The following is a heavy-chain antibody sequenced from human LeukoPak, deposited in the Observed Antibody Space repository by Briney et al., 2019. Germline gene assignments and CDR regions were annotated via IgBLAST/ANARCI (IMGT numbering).Heavy chain of an antibody. Sequence: PGGSLRLSCKGSGYSFSSYWIGWVRQMPGKGLEWMGIIYPGDSDTRYSPSFQGQVTISADKPISTAYLQWSSLKASDTAMYYCARHRKDMGFDYWGQGTLVTVSS. D-gene: IGHD2-15*01. CDR3: ARHRKDMGFDY. CDR2: IYPGDSDT. CDR1: GYSFSSYW. V-gene: IGHV5-51*01. J-gene: IGHJ4*02.